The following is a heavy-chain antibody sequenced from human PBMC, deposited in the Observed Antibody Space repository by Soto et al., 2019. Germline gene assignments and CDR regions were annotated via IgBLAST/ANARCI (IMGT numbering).Heavy chain of an antibody. Sequence: ASVKVSCKASGGTFGSYAISWVRQAPGQGLEWMGGIIPIFGTANYAQKFQGRVTITADKSTSTAYMELSSLRSEDTAVYYCAIGRITMIVVVIGPDAFDIWGQGTMVTVSS. CDR3: AIGRITMIVVVIGPDAFDI. CDR2: IIPIFGTA. D-gene: IGHD3-22*01. CDR1: GGTFGSYA. J-gene: IGHJ3*02. V-gene: IGHV1-69*06.